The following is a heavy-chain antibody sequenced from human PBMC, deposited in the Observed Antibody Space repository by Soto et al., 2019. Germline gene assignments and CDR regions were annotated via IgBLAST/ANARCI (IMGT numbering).Heavy chain of an antibody. CDR3: ARGGPKLETSYYYYGMDV. CDR2: IIPIFGTA. D-gene: IGHD3-10*01. J-gene: IGHJ6*01. V-gene: IGHV1-69*13. Sequence: SVKVSCKASGGTFSSYAISWVRQAPGQGLEWMGGIIPIFGTANYAQKFQGRVTITADESTSTAYMELSSLRSEDTAVYYCARGGPKLETSYYYYGMDVWGQGTTVTVSS. CDR1: GGTFSSYA.